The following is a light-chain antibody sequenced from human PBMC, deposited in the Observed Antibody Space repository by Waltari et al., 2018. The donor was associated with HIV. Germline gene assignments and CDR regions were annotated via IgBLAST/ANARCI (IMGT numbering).Light chain of an antibody. CDR2: DDS. CDR3: QVWDSSSDHPV. V-gene: IGLV3-21*04. CDR1: NVGSKS. J-gene: IGLJ2*01. Sequence: SYVLTQPPSVSVAPGKTARITCGGNNVGSKSVHWYQQKPGQAPMLVIYDDSDRPSGIPEQISGSNSGNTATLTITRVEAGDEADYYCQVWDSSSDHPVFGGGTKLTVL.